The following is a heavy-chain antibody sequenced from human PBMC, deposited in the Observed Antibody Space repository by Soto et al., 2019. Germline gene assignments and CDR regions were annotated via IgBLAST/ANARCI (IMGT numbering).Heavy chain of an antibody. D-gene: IGHD1-26*01. V-gene: IGHV5-51*01. J-gene: IGHJ6*02. Sequence: GESLKISCKCSGYSFTSYWIGWVRQMPGKGLAWMGIIYPGDSDTRYSPSFQGQVTISADKSISTAYLQWSSLRSEDTAVYYCARKSSLKLRSTTYYYYGMDVWGQGTTVTVSS. CDR2: IYPGDSDT. CDR3: ARKSSLKLRSTTYYYYGMDV. CDR1: GYSFTSYW.